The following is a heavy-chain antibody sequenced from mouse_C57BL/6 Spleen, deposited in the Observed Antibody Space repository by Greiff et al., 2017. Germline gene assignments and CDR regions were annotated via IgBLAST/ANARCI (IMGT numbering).Heavy chain of an antibody. CDR3: ARSPIYYGNYPYYAMDY. CDR1: GYTFTDYY. V-gene: IGHV1-76*01. Sequence: VQLQQSGAELVRPGASVKLSCKASGYTFTDYYINWVKQRPGQGLAWIARIYPGSGNKYYNEKFEGKATLTAEKSSSTAYMQLSSLTSEDSAVYFCARSPIYYGNYPYYAMDYWGQGTSVTVSS. J-gene: IGHJ4*01. D-gene: IGHD2-1*01. CDR2: IYPGSGNK.